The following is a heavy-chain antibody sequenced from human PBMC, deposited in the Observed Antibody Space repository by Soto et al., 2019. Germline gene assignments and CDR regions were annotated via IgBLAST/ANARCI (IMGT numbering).Heavy chain of an antibody. CDR1: GGSISSSNW. D-gene: IGHD3-10*01. V-gene: IGHV4-4*02. CDR3: AREVEEGDYYGSGRFDY. CDR2: IYHSGST. Sequence: SETLSLTCAVSGGSISSSNWWSWVRQPPGKGLEWIGEIYHSGSTNYNPSLKRRVTISVDNAKHHFSLKLSSVPAADTAVYYCAREVEEGDYYGSGRFDYWGQGTLVTVSS. J-gene: IGHJ4*02.